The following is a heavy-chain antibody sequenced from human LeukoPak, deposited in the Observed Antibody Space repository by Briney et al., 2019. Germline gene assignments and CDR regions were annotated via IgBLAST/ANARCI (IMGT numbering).Heavy chain of an antibody. CDR1: GFAFSSYS. V-gene: IGHV3-21*01. CDR3: ASFDSCGWHSFAS. Sequence: GGSLRLSCAASGFAFSSYSMSWVRQAPGKGLEWVSSISSRSGYIYYGDSVKGRFTISRDNAKNSLYLQMNTLRAEDTAVYYCASFDSCGWHSFASWGQGTLVTVSA. D-gene: IGHD6-19*01. J-gene: IGHJ4*02. CDR2: ISSRSGYI.